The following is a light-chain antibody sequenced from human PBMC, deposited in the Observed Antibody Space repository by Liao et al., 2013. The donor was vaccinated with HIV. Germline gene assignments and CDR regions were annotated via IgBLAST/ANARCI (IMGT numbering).Light chain of an antibody. V-gene: IGLV3-1*01. CDR2: KDS. CDR1: ALPKQY. Sequence: SYELTQPPSVSVSPGQTARITCSGDALPKQYAYWYQQKPGQAPVLVIYKDSKRPSGIPERFSGSNVGNTATLTISGTQAMDEADYYCQAWDGTTVIFGGGTKLTVL. J-gene: IGLJ2*01. CDR3: QAWDGTTVI.